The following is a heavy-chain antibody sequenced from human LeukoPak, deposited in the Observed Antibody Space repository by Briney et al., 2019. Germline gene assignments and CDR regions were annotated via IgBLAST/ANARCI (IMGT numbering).Heavy chain of an antibody. V-gene: IGHV4-39*07. CDR3: ALEKFDAFDI. J-gene: IGHJ3*02. Sequence: SETLSLTCTVSGGSISSSSYYWGWIRQPPGKGLEWIGEINHSGSTNYNPSLKSRVTISVDTSKNQFSLKLSSVTAADTAVYYCALEKFDAFDIWGQGTMVTVSS. CDR2: INHSGST. D-gene: IGHD1-1*01. CDR1: GGSISSSSYY.